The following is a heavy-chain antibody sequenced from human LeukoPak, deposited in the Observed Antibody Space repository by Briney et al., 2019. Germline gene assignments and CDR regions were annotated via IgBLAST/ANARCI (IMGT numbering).Heavy chain of an antibody. CDR2: ISSSSSYI. V-gene: IGHV3-21*01. CDR1: GFTFSNSW. J-gene: IGHJ3*02. CDR3: ARPRAYFDWFELVPDAFDI. D-gene: IGHD3-9*01. Sequence: GGSLRLSCAASGFTFSNSWMHWVRQAPGKGLEWVSSISSSSSYIYYADSVKGRFTISRDNAKNSLYLQMNSLRAEDTAVYYCARPRAYFDWFELVPDAFDIWGQGTMVTVSS.